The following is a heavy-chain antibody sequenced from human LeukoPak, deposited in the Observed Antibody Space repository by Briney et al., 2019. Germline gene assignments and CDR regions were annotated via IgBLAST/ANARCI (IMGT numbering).Heavy chain of an antibody. D-gene: IGHD6-13*01. CDR2: ISDSGGST. CDR1: GFSFSNYA. J-gene: IGHJ4*02. V-gene: IGHV3-23*01. Sequence: GGSLRLSCAPSGFSFSNYAMSWVRQAPGKGLEWVSAISDSGGSTYYADSVKGRFTISRDNSKNTLNLQVNSLRGEDTAVYYCAKGFTSSWNYYFDYWGQGTLVTVSS. CDR3: AKGFTSSWNYYFDY.